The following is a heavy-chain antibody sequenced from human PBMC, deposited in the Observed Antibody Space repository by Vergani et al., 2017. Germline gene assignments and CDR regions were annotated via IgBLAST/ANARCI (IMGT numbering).Heavy chain of an antibody. CDR2: ISWNSGAV. CDR1: GITFWKFG. CDR3: VRDVRVSLT. Sequence: EVDLVEAGGGLAQPGGSLRLSCEASGITFWKFGMHWVRQGPGKGLEWVSGISWNSGAVHYADSVRGRFTISRDNAKHSLYLDMSSLRAEDTAVYYCVRDVRVSLTWGQGTLVAVSS. D-gene: IGHD3-16*01. J-gene: IGHJ3*01. V-gene: IGHV3-9*01.